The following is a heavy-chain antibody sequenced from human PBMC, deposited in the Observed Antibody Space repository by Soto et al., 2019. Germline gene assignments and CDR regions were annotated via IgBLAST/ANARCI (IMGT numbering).Heavy chain of an antibody. CDR3: ARAVDRFCASTSCFGYFDH. Sequence: EVQLVESGGGLVQPGGSMRLSCEASGFTLTNYWMSWVRQAPGKGLEWVANIKPDGGVKSYVDSVKGRFTISRDNAKKSLYLQMNSLRAEDTTMYYCARAVDRFCASTSCFGYFDHWGQGILVTVSS. J-gene: IGHJ4*02. D-gene: IGHD2-2*01. CDR2: IKPDGGVK. CDR1: GFTLTNYW. V-gene: IGHV3-7*03.